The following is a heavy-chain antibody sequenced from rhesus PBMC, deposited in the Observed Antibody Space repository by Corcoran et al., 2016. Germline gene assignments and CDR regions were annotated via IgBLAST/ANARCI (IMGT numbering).Heavy chain of an antibody. CDR3: ARGGSGWYSGY. Sequence: QVQLQESGPGLVKPSETLSLTCAVSGYSISRCYYWRWTRQHPGKGLEWIGYITYSGSTSYNPSLKSRVTISRDTSKNRFSLKLTSVTAADTAVYYCARGGSGWYSGYWGQGVLVTVSS. D-gene: IGHD6-31*01. CDR2: ITYSGST. J-gene: IGHJ4*01. CDR1: GYSISRCYY. V-gene: IGHV4-122*02.